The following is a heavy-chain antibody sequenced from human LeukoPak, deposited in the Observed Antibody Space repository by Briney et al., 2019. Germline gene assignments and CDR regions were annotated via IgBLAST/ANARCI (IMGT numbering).Heavy chain of an antibody. D-gene: IGHD3-10*01. J-gene: IGHJ4*02. CDR2: IWFDGNNK. CDR1: GFTFSSYG. V-gene: IGHV3-33*01. Sequence: PGRSLILSCAASGFTFSSYGMHWVRQTPGKGLEWVAVIWFDGNNKFYADSVKGRFTISRDNSKNTLYLQMNSLRAEDTAVYYCARDYGGAQLDSWGQGTLVTVSS. CDR3: ARDYGGAQLDS.